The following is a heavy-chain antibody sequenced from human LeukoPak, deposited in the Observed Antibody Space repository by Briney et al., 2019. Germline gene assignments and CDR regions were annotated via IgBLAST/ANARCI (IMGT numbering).Heavy chain of an antibody. Sequence: GGSLRLSCAASGFTFSDYYMNWIRQAPGKGLEWVSYISSGGTTIYYAESVKGRFTISRDNAKNSLYLQMDSLRAEDTAVYYCARRHYGSGSYYYWGQGTLVTVSS. V-gene: IGHV3-11*01. CDR2: ISSGGTTI. D-gene: IGHD3-10*01. CDR1: GFTFSDYY. CDR3: ARRHYGSGSYYY. J-gene: IGHJ4*02.